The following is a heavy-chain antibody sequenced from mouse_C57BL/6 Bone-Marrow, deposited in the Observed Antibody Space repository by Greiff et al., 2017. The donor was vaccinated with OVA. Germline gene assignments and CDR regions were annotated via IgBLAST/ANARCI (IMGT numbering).Heavy chain of an antibody. CDR2: IDPSDSYT. V-gene: IGHV1-69*01. Sequence: QVQLQQPGAELVMPGASVKLSCKASGYTFTSYWMHWVKQRPGQGLEWIGEIDPSDSYTNYNQKFKGKSTLTVDKSSSTAYMQLSSLTSEDSAVYCCARGGGLPWYFDVWGTGTTVTVAS. CDR1: GYTFTSYW. CDR3: ARGGGLPWYFDV. D-gene: IGHD2-2*01. J-gene: IGHJ1*03.